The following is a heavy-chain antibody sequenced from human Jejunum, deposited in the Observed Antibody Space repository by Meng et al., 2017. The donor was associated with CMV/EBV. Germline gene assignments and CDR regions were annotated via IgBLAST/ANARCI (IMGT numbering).Heavy chain of an antibody. V-gene: IGHV1-18*01. CDR1: GYTFASYV. CDR3: ARGTPGRSYSDY. D-gene: IGHD3-10*01. J-gene: IGHJ4*02. Sequence: VHPLQSGAVGKKPVALVRVSCESSGYTFASYVISWLRQAPGQGLEWMGWFVNNVDTYSAQKFQGRVTMTTDTHTSTAFMELRSLRSDDTAVYYCARGTPGRSYSDYWGQGTLVTASS. CDR2: FVNNVDT.